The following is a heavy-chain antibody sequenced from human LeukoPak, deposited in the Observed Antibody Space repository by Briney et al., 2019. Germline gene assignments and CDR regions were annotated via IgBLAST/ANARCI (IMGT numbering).Heavy chain of an antibody. Sequence: GGSLRLSCAASGFTFSNHAMHWVRQAPGKGLEWVAVISYDGSNKYYADSVKGRFTISRDNSKNTLYLQMNSLRAEDTAVYYCARDPIAAATWGYFDYWGQGTLVTVSS. CDR1: GFTFSNHA. J-gene: IGHJ4*02. V-gene: IGHV3-30-3*01. CDR2: ISYDGSNK. CDR3: ARDPIAAATWGYFDY. D-gene: IGHD6-13*01.